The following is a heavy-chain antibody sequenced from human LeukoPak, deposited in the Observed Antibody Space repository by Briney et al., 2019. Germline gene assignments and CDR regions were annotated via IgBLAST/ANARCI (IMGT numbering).Heavy chain of an antibody. J-gene: IGHJ4*02. Sequence: GGSLRLSCAASEFIVSINYMTWVRQAPGKGLEWVGRIKSKTDGGTTDYAAPVKGRFTISRDDSKNTLYLQMNSLKTEDTAVYYCTTRPGYYYDSSGYYDSDYWGQGTLVTVSS. V-gene: IGHV3-15*01. CDR3: TTRPGYYYDSSGYYDSDY. CDR1: EFIVSINY. D-gene: IGHD3-22*01. CDR2: IKSKTDGGTT.